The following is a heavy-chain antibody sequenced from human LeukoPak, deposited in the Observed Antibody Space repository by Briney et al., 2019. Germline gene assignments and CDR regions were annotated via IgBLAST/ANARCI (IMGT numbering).Heavy chain of an antibody. CDR2: ISSDINII. Sequence: GRSLRLSCAASGLTYRNYNMNWVRQAPGKGLEWVSHISSDINIIYYADSVKGRFTISRDNAKNSLYLQMNSLRAEDTAVYYCARGGTVFYFDYWGQGTLVTVSS. CDR3: ARGGTVFYFDY. D-gene: IGHD2-8*02. J-gene: IGHJ4*02. V-gene: IGHV3-48*01. CDR1: GLTYRNYN.